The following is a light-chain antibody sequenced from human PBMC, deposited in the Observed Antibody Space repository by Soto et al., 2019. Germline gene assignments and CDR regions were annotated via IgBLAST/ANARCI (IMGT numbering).Light chain of an antibody. CDR1: QSVSSY. J-gene: IGKJ4*01. CDR3: QQRSNGPT. Sequence: EIVLTQSPATLSLSPGERATLSCRASQSVSSYLAWYQQKPGQAPRLLIYDASNRATSVPARFSGSGSGTDFTLTISSLEPEDFAVYYCQQRSNGPTFGGVTTVEIK. CDR2: DAS. V-gene: IGKV3-11*01.